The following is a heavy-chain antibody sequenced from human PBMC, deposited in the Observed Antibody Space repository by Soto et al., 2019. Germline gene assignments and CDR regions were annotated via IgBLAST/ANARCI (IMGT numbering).Heavy chain of an antibody. D-gene: IGHD2-21*02. V-gene: IGHV3-23*01. Sequence: EVHLSQSGGGLQPPGGSLRLSCVGSGFMFIAYAMTWVRQAPGKGLEWVSAISSSGRSTYIADTVNGRFTMSRDNLQNTLFLQMNSLRADDSAIYFCGRGAHRVPTAYFDPWGQGTLVPVS. CDR3: GRGAHRVPTAYFDP. CDR2: ISSSGRST. CDR1: GFMFIAYA. J-gene: IGHJ5*02.